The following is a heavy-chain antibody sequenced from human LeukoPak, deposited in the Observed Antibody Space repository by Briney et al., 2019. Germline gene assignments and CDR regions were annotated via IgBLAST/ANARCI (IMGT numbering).Heavy chain of an antibody. V-gene: IGHV4-38-2*02. Sequence: SETLSLTCAVSGYSISSGYQWGWIRQSPGKGLEWIGSINHSGSTYYNPSLKGRVTISLDTSKNQFSLKLSSMTAADTAVYYCARDPGGSSGWYFDYWGQGTLVTVSS. D-gene: IGHD6-19*01. CDR2: INHSGST. CDR1: GYSISSGYQ. J-gene: IGHJ4*02. CDR3: ARDPGGSSGWYFDY.